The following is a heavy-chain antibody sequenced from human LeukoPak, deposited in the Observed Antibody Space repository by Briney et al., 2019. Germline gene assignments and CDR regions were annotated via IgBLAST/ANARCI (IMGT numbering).Heavy chain of an antibody. CDR2: IYTSGST. CDR1: GGSISSYY. Sequence: PSETLSLTCTVSGGSISSYYWSWIRQPAGKGLEWIGRIYTSGSTNYNPSLKSRVTMSVDTSKNQFSLKLSSVTAADTAVYYCASVPDCTNGVCYDYWGQGTLVTVSS. J-gene: IGHJ4*02. V-gene: IGHV4-4*07. D-gene: IGHD2-8*01. CDR3: ASVPDCTNGVCYDY.